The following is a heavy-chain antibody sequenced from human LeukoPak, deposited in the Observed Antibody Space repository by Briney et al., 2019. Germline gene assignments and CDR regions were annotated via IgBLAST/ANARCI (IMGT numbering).Heavy chain of an antibody. J-gene: IGHJ4*02. D-gene: IGHD3-22*01. V-gene: IGHV3-30*03. CDR1: GFTFSSYG. CDR3: ATQDGYDNSGHYGY. CDR2: ISYDGSNK. Sequence: PGRSLRLSCAASGFTFSSYGIHWVRQAPGKGPEWVAVISYDGSNKYFADSVKGRFTISRDNSKNTLYLQMNSLRAEDTAVYYCATQDGYDNSGHYGYWGQGTLVTVSS.